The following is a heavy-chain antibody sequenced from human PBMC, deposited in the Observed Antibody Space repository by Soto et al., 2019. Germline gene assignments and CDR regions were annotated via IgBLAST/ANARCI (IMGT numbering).Heavy chain of an antibody. J-gene: IGHJ4*02. Sequence: GSLRLSCAASGFTFSNFGMHWVRQAPGKGLEWVAFISYAGGNKYYADSVLGRFTISRDSSRNTVNLLMNRLRVEDTARYFCVSWVSVHFDYWGPGTLVTVSS. V-gene: IGHV3-30*03. D-gene: IGHD2-8*01. CDR1: GFTFSNFG. CDR2: ISYAGGNK. CDR3: VSWVSVHFDY.